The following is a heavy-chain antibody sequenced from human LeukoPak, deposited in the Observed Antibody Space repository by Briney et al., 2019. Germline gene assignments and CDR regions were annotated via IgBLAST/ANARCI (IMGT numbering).Heavy chain of an antibody. CDR3: AREGKPAAADY. J-gene: IGHJ4*02. Sequence: GGSLRLSCAGSGFTFSSYWMRWVRQAPWKGLEWVANIKQDESEKNYVDSVKGRFIISRDNAKNSLYLQMNNLRVEDTAVYYCAREGKPAAADYWGQGALVTVSS. CDR1: GFTFSSYW. D-gene: IGHD3-10*01. CDR2: IKQDESEK. V-gene: IGHV3-7*01.